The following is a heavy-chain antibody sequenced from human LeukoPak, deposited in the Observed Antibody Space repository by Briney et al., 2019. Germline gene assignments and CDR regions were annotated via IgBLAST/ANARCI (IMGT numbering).Heavy chain of an antibody. CDR1: GYTFTDHY. CDR2: IHPKSGDT. D-gene: IGHD2-8*01. J-gene: IGHJ4*02. Sequence: GASVKVSCKTSGYTFTDHYFHWLRQAPGQGLEWMGWIHPKSGDTNYAERFQGRVSLTRDTSISTAYMELSRLRSDDTAVYYCARVRSYCTNGVCYWDLDYWGQGTLVTVSS. V-gene: IGHV1-2*02. CDR3: ARVRSYCTNGVCYWDLDY.